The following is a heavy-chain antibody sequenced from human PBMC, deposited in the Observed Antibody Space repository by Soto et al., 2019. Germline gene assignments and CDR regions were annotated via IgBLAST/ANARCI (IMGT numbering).Heavy chain of an antibody. CDR3: AKDRYCSGGSCYIHNWFDP. V-gene: IGHV3-33*06. CDR1: GFTFSSYG. CDR2: IWYDGSNK. Sequence: LRLSCAASGFTFSSYGMHWVRQAPGTGLEWVAVIWYDGSNKYYADSVKGRFTISRDNSKNTLYLQMNSLRAEDTAVYYCAKDRYCSGGSCYIHNWFDPWGQGTLVTVSS. J-gene: IGHJ5*02. D-gene: IGHD2-15*01.